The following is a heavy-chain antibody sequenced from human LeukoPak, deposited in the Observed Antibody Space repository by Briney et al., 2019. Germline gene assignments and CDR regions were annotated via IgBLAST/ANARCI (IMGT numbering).Heavy chain of an antibody. J-gene: IGHJ6*02. V-gene: IGHV1-46*01. CDR1: GYTFTSYY. CDR2: INPSGGST. CDR3: ARDLVVIFGVVPTRNGMDV. Sequence: ASMKVSCKASGYTFTSYYMHWVRQAPEQGLEWMGIINPSGGSTSYAQKFQGRVTMTRDTSTSTVYMELSSLRSEDTAVYYCARDLVVIFGVVPTRNGMDVWGQGTTVTVSS. D-gene: IGHD3-3*01.